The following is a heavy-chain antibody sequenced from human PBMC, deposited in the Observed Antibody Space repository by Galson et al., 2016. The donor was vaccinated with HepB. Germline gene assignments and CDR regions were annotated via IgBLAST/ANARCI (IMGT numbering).Heavy chain of an antibody. Sequence: SLRLSCAGSGFNFGYAWMSWVRQAPGQGLEWISGLYGGRKEVYADSVKGRISVSTDTSKNAVDLFLDSLTPGDTAVYFCARGGGRDHLDYWGPGTLATVSS. CDR3: ARGGGRDHLDY. V-gene: IGHV3-66*02. J-gene: IGHJ4*01. D-gene: IGHD1-14*01. CDR2: LYGGRKE. CDR1: GFNFGYAW.